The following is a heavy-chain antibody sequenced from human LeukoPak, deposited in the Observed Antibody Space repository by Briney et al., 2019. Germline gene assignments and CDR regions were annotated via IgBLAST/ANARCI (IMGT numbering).Heavy chain of an antibody. CDR3: ARETYYYDSSGYYYVFWFDY. V-gene: IGHV3-74*01. Sequence: PGGSLRLSCAASGFTFSSYWMHWVRQAPGKGLVWVSRINSDGSSTSYADSVKGRFTISRDNAKNTLYLQMNSLRAEDTAVYYCARETYYYDSSGYYYVFWFDYWGQGTLVTVSS. J-gene: IGHJ4*02. CDR1: GFTFSSYW. CDR2: INSDGSST. D-gene: IGHD3-22*01.